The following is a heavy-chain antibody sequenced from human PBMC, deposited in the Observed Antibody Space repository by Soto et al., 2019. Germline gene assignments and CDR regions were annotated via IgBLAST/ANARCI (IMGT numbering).Heavy chain of an antibody. J-gene: IGHJ4*02. CDR3: ARDYPSGY. CDR1: GCTFSSDS. CDR2: ISSSSSYI. V-gene: IGHV3-21*01. Sequence: LRLSWADSGCTFSSDSMNWVRQAPGKGLEWVSCISSSSSYIYYADSVKGRFTISRDNAKNSLDLQMNSLRAEDTAVYYCARDYPSGYWGQGTLVTVSS. D-gene: IGHD6-19*01.